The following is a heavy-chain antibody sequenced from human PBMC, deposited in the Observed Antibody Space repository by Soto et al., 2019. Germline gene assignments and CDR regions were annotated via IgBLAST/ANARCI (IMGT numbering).Heavy chain of an antibody. CDR1: GGTFGNYA. J-gene: IGHJ6*02. D-gene: IGHD2-2*01. V-gene: IGHV1-69*06. CDR3: ARVSVPGIYGEDV. CDR2: IMPVFGTV. Sequence: QVPLVQSGAAVKRPGSSVTVSCKASGGTFGNYAISWVRQAPGQGLEWMAGIMPVFGTVHYAQKFQGRLTITADKYTSTADMALSSLRSEDTGVYYCARVSVPGIYGEDVWGQGTTVTVTS.